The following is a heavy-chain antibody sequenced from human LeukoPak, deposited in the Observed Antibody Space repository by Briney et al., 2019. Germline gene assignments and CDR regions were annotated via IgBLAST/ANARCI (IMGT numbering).Heavy chain of an antibody. Sequence: GESLKISCKGSGYIFTNYWIGWVRQMPGKGLEWMGIIYPGGSDTRYSPSFQGQVTISADKSISTAYLQWSSLKASDTAMYYCATSTGYYDSSGYRAPLSDYYYGMDVWGQGTTVTVSS. J-gene: IGHJ6*02. D-gene: IGHD3-22*01. CDR2: IYPGGSDT. CDR3: ATSTGYYDSSGYRAPLSDYYYGMDV. CDR1: GYIFTNYW. V-gene: IGHV5-51*01.